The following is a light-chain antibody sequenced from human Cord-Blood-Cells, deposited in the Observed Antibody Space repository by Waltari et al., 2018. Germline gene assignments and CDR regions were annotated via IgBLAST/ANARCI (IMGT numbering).Light chain of an antibody. V-gene: IGKV3-15*01. CDR1: QSVSSN. CDR3: QQYNNWPPYT. CDR2: GAS. Sequence: EIVMTQSPATLSVSQGERATLSCRASQSVSSNLAWYQQKPGQAPRLLIYGASTRAPGIPARFSGSGSGTEFTLTISSLQSEDFAVYYCQQYNNWPPYTFGQGTKLEIK. J-gene: IGKJ2*01.